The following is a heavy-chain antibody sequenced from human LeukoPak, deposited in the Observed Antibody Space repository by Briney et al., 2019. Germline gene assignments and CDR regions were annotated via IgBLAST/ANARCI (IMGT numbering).Heavy chain of an antibody. J-gene: IGHJ4*02. D-gene: IGHD4-17*01. Sequence: GGSLRLSCAASGFTFTDYGMHWVRQAPGKGLEWVAVISYDGSNKYYADSVKGRFTISRDNSKNTLYLQMNSLRAEDTAVYYCAKGQRFYGEYYFDYWGQGTLVTVSS. V-gene: IGHV3-30*18. CDR3: AKGQRFYGEYYFDY. CDR2: ISYDGSNK. CDR1: GFTFTDYG.